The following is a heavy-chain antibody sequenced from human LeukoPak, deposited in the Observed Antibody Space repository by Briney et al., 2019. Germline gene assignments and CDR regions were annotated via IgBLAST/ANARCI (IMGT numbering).Heavy chain of an antibody. V-gene: IGHV3-53*01. CDR2: IYSGGST. CDR3: ARGDSSGYPVKD. CDR1: GLTFNNYA. Sequence: PGGSLRLSCAASGLTFNNYAMSWVRQAPGKGLECVSVIYSGGSTYYADSVKGRFTISRDNSKNTLYLQMNSLRAEDTAVYYCARGDSSGYPVKDWGQGTLVTVSS. J-gene: IGHJ4*02. D-gene: IGHD3-22*01.